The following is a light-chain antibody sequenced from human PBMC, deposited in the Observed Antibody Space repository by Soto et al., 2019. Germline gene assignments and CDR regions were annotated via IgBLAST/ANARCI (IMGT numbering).Light chain of an antibody. CDR1: HSDVGSYNL. CDR2: EVS. J-gene: IGLJ1*01. CDR3: CSYAGSTTKTYV. Sequence: QSALTQPASVSGSPGQSITISCTGTHSDVGSYNLVSWYQQHPGKAPKVIIYEVSERPSGVSDRFSGSKSGNTASLMISGRQAEDEADYYCCSYAGSTTKTYVFGSGTKLTVL. V-gene: IGLV2-23*02.